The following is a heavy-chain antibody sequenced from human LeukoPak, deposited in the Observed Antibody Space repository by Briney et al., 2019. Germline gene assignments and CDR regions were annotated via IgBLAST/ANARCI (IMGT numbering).Heavy chain of an antibody. Sequence: SVKDSCKASGGTFSSYAISWVRRAPGQGLEWMGRITPILGIANYAQKFQGRVTITADKSTSTAYMELSSLRSEDTAVYYCASNIVATIFQMPFDYWGQGTLVTVSS. CDR2: ITPILGIA. D-gene: IGHD5-12*01. J-gene: IGHJ4*02. CDR1: GGTFSSYA. CDR3: ASNIVATIFQMPFDY. V-gene: IGHV1-69*04.